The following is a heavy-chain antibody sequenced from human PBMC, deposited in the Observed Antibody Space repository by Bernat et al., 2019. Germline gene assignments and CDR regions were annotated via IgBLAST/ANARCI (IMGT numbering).Heavy chain of an antibody. CDR1: GFTFDDYA. D-gene: IGHD5-18*01. Sequence: EVQLVESGGGLVQPGGSLRLSCAASGFTFDDYAMHWVRQAPGKGLEWVSGINWNSDNIGYADSVKGRFTISRDNAKNSLYLQMSSLRAEDTALYYCAKGVKIQLWAHIDYWGQGALVTVSS. V-gene: IGHV3-9*01. J-gene: IGHJ4*02. CDR2: INWNSDNI. CDR3: AKGVKIQLWAHIDY.